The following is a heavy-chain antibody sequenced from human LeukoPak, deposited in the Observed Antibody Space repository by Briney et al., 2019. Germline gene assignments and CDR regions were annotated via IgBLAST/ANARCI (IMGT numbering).Heavy chain of an antibody. CDR2: IIPVFGTA. J-gene: IGHJ5*02. CDR3: ALTFLGYCSGGSCYGWFDP. CDR1: GGTFSSNA. V-gene: IGHV1-69*13. Sequence: GASVKVSCKDSGGTFSSNAISWVRQAPGQGLEWMGGIIPVFGTANYAQKFQGRVTITADESTSTAYMELSSLRSEDTAVYYCALTFLGYCSGGSCYGWFDPWGQGTLVTVSS. D-gene: IGHD2-15*01.